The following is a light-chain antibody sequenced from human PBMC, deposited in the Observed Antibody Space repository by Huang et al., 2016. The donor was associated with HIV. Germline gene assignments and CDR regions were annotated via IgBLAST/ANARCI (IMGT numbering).Light chain of an antibody. J-gene: IGKJ5*01. V-gene: IGKV3-15*01. Sequence: EIVMTQSPDTLSVSPGKRVSLYCRASQNVEDNLAWYQQNPGQAPRLLVYGASTRATGVPVRFSGSGSGTEFTLTITNLQAEDFASYYCQQYNNWFTFGQGTRLEI. CDR1: QNVEDN. CDR3: QQYNNWFT. CDR2: GAS.